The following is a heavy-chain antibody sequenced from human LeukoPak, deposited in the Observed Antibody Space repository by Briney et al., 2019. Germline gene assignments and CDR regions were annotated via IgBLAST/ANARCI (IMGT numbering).Heavy chain of an antibody. CDR2: IYYSGST. Sequence: SETLSLTCTVSGGSISSYYWSWIRQPPGKGLEWIGYIYYSGSTNYNPSLKSRVTISVDTSKNQFSLRLSSVTAADTAVYYCAREGIAVAGQGSAFDIWGQGAMVTVSS. CDR1: GGSISSYY. J-gene: IGHJ3*02. V-gene: IGHV4-59*12. CDR3: AREGIAVAGQGSAFDI. D-gene: IGHD6-19*01.